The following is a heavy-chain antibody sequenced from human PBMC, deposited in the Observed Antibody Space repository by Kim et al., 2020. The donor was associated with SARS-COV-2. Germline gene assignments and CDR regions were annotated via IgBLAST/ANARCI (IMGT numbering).Heavy chain of an antibody. D-gene: IGHD3-10*01. Sequence: SETLSLTCTVSGGSISSSSYYWGWIRQPPGKGLEWIGSIYYSGSTYYNPSLKSRVTISVDTSKNQFSLKLSSVTAADTAVYYCERVHPRGPLLWFGELFYYWGQGTLVTVSS. V-gene: IGHV4-39*07. J-gene: IGHJ4*02. CDR3: ERVHPRGPLLWFGELFYY. CDR1: GGSISSSSYY. CDR2: IYYSGST.